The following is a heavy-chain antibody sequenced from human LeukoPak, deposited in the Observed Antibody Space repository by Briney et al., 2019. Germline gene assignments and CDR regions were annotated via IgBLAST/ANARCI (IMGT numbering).Heavy chain of an antibody. CDR2: IYYSGST. V-gene: IGHV4-59*01. J-gene: IGHJ5*02. CDR1: GGSISSYY. CDR3: ARDLTYYYDSSGYWGDNWFDP. Sequence: SETLSLTCTVSGGSISSYYWSWIRQSPGKGLEWIGYIYYSGSTNYNPSLKSRVTISVDTSKNQFSLKLSSVTAADTAVYYCARDLTYYYDSSGYWGDNWFDPWGQGTLVTVSS. D-gene: IGHD3-22*01.